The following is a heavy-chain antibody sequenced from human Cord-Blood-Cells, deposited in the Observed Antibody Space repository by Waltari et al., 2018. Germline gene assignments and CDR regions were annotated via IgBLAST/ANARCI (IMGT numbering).Heavy chain of an antibody. J-gene: IGHJ6*03. CDR2: IKSKTDGGTT. CDR1: GFTFSNAW. D-gene: IGHD3-22*01. CDR3: TTLPHYYDSSGYYYYYYYMDV. V-gene: IGHV3-15*01. Sequence: EVQLVESGGGLVKPGGSLRLSCAASGFTFSNAWMSWVRQAPGKGLEGVGRIKSKTDGGTTDYAAPVKGRFTISRDDSKNTLYLQMNSLKTEDTAVYYCTTLPHYYDSSGYYYYYYYMDVWGKGTTVTVSS.